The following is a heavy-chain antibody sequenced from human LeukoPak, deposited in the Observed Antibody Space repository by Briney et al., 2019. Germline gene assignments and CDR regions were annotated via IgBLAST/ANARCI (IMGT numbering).Heavy chain of an antibody. CDR2: IYYSGST. CDR3: AREGPREGYFDY. Sequence: TPSETLSLTCTVSGASISTIISYWGWIRQTPGKGLEWIGSIYYSGSTNYNPSLKSRVTISVDTSKNQFSLKLSSVTAADTAVYYCAREGPREGYFDYWGQGTLVTVSS. V-gene: IGHV4-39*07. D-gene: IGHD1-26*01. J-gene: IGHJ4*02. CDR1: GASISTIISY.